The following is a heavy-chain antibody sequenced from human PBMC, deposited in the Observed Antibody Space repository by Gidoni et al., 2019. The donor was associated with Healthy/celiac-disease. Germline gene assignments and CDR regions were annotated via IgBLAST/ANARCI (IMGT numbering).Heavy chain of an antibody. D-gene: IGHD3-22*01. CDR1: GFSLSTIGMC. V-gene: IGHV2-70*01. Sequence: QVTLRESGPALVNPTQTLTLTCTFSGFSLSTIGMCVSWIRQPPVKALEWLALIDWDDDKYYSTSLKTRLTISKDTSKNEVVLTMNNMDPVDTATYYCARGHYDSSGYYFDYWGQGTLVTVSS. CDR3: ARGHYDSSGYYFDY. J-gene: IGHJ4*02. CDR2: IDWDDDK.